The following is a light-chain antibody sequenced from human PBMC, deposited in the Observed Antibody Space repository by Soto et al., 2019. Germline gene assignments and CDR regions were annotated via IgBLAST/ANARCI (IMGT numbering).Light chain of an antibody. CDR3: AAWDSSLIAGV. V-gene: IGLV1-51*01. Sequence: QSVLTQPPSVSAAPGQKVTISCSGSSSNIGSNYVSWYQQLPGTAPKLLIYDNSERPSGIPDRFSGSKSGTSATLGITGLQTGDEADYYCAAWDSSLIAGVFGGGTKLTVL. J-gene: IGLJ2*01. CDR1: SSNIGSNY. CDR2: DNS.